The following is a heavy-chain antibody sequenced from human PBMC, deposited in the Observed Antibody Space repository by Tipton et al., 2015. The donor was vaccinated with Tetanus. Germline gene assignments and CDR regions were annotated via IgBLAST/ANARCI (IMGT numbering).Heavy chain of an antibody. V-gene: IGHV1-8*01. D-gene: IGHD2-15*01. CDR3: ARGPRYCSGGSCLLLT. Sequence: QVQLVQSGAEVKKPGASVKVSCKASGYTFTSYDINWVRQATGQGLEWMGWMNTNSGNTGYAQKFQGRVTMTRNTSISTAYMELSSLRSEDTAVYYCARGPRYCSGGSCLLLTWGQGTMVTVSS. CDR2: MNTNSGNT. J-gene: IGHJ3*01. CDR1: GYTFTSYD.